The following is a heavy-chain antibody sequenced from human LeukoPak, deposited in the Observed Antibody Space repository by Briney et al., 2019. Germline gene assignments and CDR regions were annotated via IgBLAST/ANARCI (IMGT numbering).Heavy chain of an antibody. CDR1: GFTFGDYA. D-gene: IGHD6-13*01. CDR2: ISGSGGST. V-gene: IGHV3-23*01. J-gene: IGHJ6*03. Sequence: PGGSLRLSCTASGFTFGDYAMSWVRQAPGKGLEWVSAISGSGGSTYYADSVKGRFTISRDNSKNTLYLQMNSLRDEDTAVYYCAKDSGSSSFYYYMDVWGKGTTVTVSS. CDR3: AKDSGSSSFYYYMDV.